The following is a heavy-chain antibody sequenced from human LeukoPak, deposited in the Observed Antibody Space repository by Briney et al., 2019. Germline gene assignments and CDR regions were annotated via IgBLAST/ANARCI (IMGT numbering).Heavy chain of an antibody. CDR2: MYHSGIT. Sequence: PSETLSLTCTASGYSISSGYFWAWIRQPPGKGLEWIGNMYHSGITYYDPSLKSRVTMSVDTSKNQFSLKLTSVTAADTAVYFCARDGEGFFDYWGQGTLVTVS. D-gene: IGHD2-21*01. V-gene: IGHV4-38-2*02. J-gene: IGHJ4*02. CDR3: ARDGEGFFDY. CDR1: GYSISSGYF.